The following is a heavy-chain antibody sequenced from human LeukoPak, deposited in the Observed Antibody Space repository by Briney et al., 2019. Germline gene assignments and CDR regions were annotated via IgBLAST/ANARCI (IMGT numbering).Heavy chain of an antibody. CDR1: GFTFSSYA. J-gene: IGHJ4*02. Sequence: GGSLRLSCAASGFTFSSYAMHWVRQAPGKGLEWVSGISGSSGSTYYADSVKGRFTISRDNSKNTLYLQMNSLRAEDTAVYYCARALGLAAAAAFDSWGQGTLVTVSS. CDR3: ARALGLAAAAAFDS. V-gene: IGHV3-23*01. CDR2: ISGSSGST. D-gene: IGHD6-13*01.